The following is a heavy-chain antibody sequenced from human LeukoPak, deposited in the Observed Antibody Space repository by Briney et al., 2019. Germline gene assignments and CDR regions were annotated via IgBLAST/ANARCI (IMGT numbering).Heavy chain of an antibody. CDR3: VKGLHYGEAD. CDR2: SGSGGST. J-gene: IGHJ4*02. Sequence: GGSLRLSCAASGFSISSHGMSWVRQAPGKGLELVSVSGSGGSTFYANSVKGRFTVSRDNSKNTVYMQMNNLRADDAAVYYCVKGLHYGEADWGQGTRVTVSS. V-gene: IGHV3-23*01. CDR1: GFSISSHG. D-gene: IGHD4-17*01.